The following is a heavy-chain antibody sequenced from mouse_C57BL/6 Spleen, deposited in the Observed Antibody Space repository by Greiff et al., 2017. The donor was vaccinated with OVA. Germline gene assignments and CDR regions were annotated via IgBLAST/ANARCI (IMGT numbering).Heavy chain of an antibody. CDR3: ARDGLGYYGSSLDY. J-gene: IGHJ2*01. Sequence: EVMLVESGGGLVKPGGSLKLSCAASGFTFSDYGMHWVRQAPEKGLEWVAYISSGSSTIYYADTVKGRFTISRDNAKNNLFLQMTSLRSEDTAMYYCARDGLGYYGSSLDYWGQGTTLTVSS. CDR1: GFTFSDYG. D-gene: IGHD1-1*01. CDR2: ISSGSSTI. V-gene: IGHV5-17*01.